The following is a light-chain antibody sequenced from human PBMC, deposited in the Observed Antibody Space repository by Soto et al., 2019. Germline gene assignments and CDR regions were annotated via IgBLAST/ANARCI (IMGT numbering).Light chain of an antibody. CDR2: AAS. CDR1: QSISSY. V-gene: IGKV1-39*01. CDR3: QQSYSRVT. J-gene: IGKJ1*01. Sequence: DIQMTQSPSSLSASVGDGVTITCRASQSISSYVSWYQQKPGKAPKLLIYAASRLQSGVPSRFSGSRSGTDFTLTISSLQPEDFATYYCQQSYSRVTFGQGTKADI.